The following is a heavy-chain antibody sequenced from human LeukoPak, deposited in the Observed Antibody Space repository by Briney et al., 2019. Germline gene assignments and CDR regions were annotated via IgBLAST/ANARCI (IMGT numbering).Heavy chain of an antibody. V-gene: IGHV4-4*02. CDR2: IYHSGST. Sequence: SETLSLTCAVSGGSISSSNWWSWVRQPPGKGLEWIGEIYHSGSTNYNPSLKSRVTISVDKSKNQFSLKLSSVTAADTAVYYCARETPATTGRGYFDYWGQGTLVTVSS. CDR3: ARETPATTGRGYFDY. D-gene: IGHD3-10*01. CDR1: GGSISSSNW. J-gene: IGHJ4*02.